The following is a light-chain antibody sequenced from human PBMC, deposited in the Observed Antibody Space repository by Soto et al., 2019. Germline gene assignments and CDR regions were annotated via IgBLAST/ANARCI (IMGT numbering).Light chain of an antibody. J-gene: IGKJ1*01. V-gene: IGKV1-27*01. Sequence: DIQMTQSPSSLSASVGVRVTFSCRASQGISNHLAWYQQKPGKVPKLLIYAASTLQSGVPSRFSGSASGTDFTLSISSLQPEDVATYFCQHYHSAQWTFGQGTRVEI. CDR1: QGISNH. CDR3: QHYHSAQWT. CDR2: AAS.